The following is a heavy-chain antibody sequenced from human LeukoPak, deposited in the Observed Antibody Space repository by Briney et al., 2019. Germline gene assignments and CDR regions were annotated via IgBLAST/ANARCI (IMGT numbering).Heavy chain of an antibody. J-gene: IGHJ4*02. CDR3: ARASDYYGSGSLDY. CDR1: GGSISSYY. V-gene: IGHV4-59*01. D-gene: IGHD3-10*01. CDR2: IYYSGST. Sequence: KTSETLSLTCTVSGGSISSYYWSWIRQPPGKGLEWIGYIYYSGSTNYNPSLKSRVTISVDTSKNQFSLKLSSVTAADTAVYYCARASDYYGSGSLDYWGQGTLVTVSS.